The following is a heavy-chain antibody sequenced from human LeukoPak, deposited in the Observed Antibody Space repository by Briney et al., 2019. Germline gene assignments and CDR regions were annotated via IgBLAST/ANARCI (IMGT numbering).Heavy chain of an antibody. CDR1: GYTFTGYY. CDR3: ARERALTSCYDY. V-gene: IGHV1-2*02. CDR2: INPNSGGT. D-gene: IGHD2-15*01. Sequence: ASVKVSCKASGYTFTGYYMHWVRQAPGQGLEWMGWINPNSGGTNYAQKFQGRVTMTRDTSISTAYMELSRLRSDDTAVYYCARERALTSCYDYWGQGTLVTVSS. J-gene: IGHJ4*02.